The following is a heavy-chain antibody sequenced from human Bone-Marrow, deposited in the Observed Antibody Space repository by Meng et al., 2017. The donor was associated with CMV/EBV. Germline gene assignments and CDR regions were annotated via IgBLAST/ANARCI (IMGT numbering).Heavy chain of an antibody. V-gene: IGHV1-24*01. CDR2: FDAEDGEI. J-gene: IGHJ3*01. Sequence: ASVKVSCKVSGYTFTALSRHWVRQAPGKGLEWMGGFDAEDGEIMYAQKFQGRVTMTEDTSTDTDYMELSSLTSEDTAVYFCETAGIAVSGTATDAFDVCGQRTMVTVSS. D-gene: IGHD6-19*01. CDR1: GYTFTALS. CDR3: ETAGIAVSGTATDAFDV.